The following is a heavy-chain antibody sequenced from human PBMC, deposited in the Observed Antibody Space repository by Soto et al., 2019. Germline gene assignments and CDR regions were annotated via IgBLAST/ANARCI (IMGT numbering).Heavy chain of an antibody. V-gene: IGHV6-1*02. CDR2: IYYRSKWLN. D-gene: IGHD5-12*01. CDR1: RDSVSRDSAA. Sequence: QVQLQQSGPGLVKPSQSLSLTCAISRDSVSRDSAAWNWIRQTPSRGLEWLGRIYYRSKWLNTYEVSVNSRITISPDTSKNQFSLQLSSVTPEDTAVYYCARGSWDDVSGHYYIDVWDEGTTVTVSS. J-gene: IGHJ6*03. CDR3: ARGSWDDVSGHYYIDV.